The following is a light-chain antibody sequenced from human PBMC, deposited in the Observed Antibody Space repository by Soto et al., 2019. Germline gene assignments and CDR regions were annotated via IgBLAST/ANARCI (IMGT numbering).Light chain of an antibody. CDR3: SSYAGNIGVR. V-gene: IGLV2-14*02. Sequence: QSALTQPASVSGSPGQSITISCTGTSSDVGSYNLVSWYQQHPGKAPKLMIYEGSKRPSGVPDRFSGSKSGATASLTVSGLQPEDEGDYYCSSYAGNIGVRFGGGTKLTVL. CDR1: SSDVGSYNL. CDR2: EGS. J-gene: IGLJ2*01.